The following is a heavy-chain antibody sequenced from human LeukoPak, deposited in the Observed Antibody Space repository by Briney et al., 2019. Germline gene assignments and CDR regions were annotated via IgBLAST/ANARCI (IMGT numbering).Heavy chain of an antibody. Sequence: QPGGSLRLSCAASGFTFSSYAMTWVRQAPGKGLEGVSSISGSGGSTSYADSVKGRFTISRDNSKNPLYLQMNSLRAEDTAVYFCAKANRITMIVPLDYWGQGTLVTVSS. J-gene: IGHJ4*02. CDR3: AKANRITMIVPLDY. D-gene: IGHD3-22*01. CDR1: GFTFSSYA. V-gene: IGHV3-23*01. CDR2: ISGSGGST.